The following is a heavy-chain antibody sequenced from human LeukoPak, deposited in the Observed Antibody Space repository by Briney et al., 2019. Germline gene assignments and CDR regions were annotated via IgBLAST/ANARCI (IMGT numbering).Heavy chain of an antibody. V-gene: IGHV4-34*01. D-gene: IGHD6-19*01. CDR2: INHSGST. CDR1: GGSFSGYY. Sequence: SETLSLTCAVYGGSFSGYYRSWIRQPPGEGLEWIGEINHSGSTNYNPSLKSRVTISVDTSKNQFSLKLSSVTAADTAVYYCARGSLIAVAVYYFDYWGQGTLVTVSS. CDR3: ARGSLIAVAVYYFDY. J-gene: IGHJ4*02.